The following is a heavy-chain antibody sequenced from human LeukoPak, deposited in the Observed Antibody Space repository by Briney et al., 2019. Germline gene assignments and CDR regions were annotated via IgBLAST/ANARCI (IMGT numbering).Heavy chain of an antibody. CDR2: IRYGGSNK. D-gene: IGHD2-2*01. J-gene: IGHJ6*03. CDR3: AKSSFYCSSTSCYGPGYYYYYMDV. Sequence: GGSLRLSCAASGFTFSSYGMHWVRQAPGKGLEWVAFIRYGGSNKYYADSVKGRFTISRDNSKNTLYLQMNSLRAEDTAVYYCAKSSFYCSSTSCYGPGYYYYYMDVWGKGTTVTVSS. V-gene: IGHV3-30*02. CDR1: GFTFSSYG.